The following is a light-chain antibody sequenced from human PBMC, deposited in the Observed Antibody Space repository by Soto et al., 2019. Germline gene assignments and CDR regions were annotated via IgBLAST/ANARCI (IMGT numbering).Light chain of an antibody. CDR3: QQYGTPLFT. CDR1: QSVTNNF. V-gene: IGKV3-20*01. Sequence: IVLTQSPGTLSLSPGERATLSCGASQSVTNNFLAWYQQKPGQAPRLLIYGASSRATGFPDRFSGSGSGTDFTLTISRLEPGDFAVYYCQQYGTPLFTFGPGTKVDIK. CDR2: GAS. J-gene: IGKJ3*01.